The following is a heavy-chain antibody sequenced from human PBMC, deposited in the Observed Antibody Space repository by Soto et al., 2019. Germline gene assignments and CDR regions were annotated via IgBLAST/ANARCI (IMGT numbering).Heavy chain of an antibody. D-gene: IGHD1-1*01. CDR2: IIPIFGTA. J-gene: IGHJ4*02. CDR1: GDTLISYA. CDR3: SEVYLQMNNLRAKDTAVYYCKRGGLEPFDY. V-gene: IGHV1-69*13. Sequence: VKVYCKTSGDTLISYAIIWVRQAPGQGLEWMGGIIPIFGTANYAQKFQGRVTITADKSTSTAYAESVEGRFTISRDDAKSEVYLQMNNLRAKDTAVYYCKRGGLEPFDYSGQGALVTVSS.